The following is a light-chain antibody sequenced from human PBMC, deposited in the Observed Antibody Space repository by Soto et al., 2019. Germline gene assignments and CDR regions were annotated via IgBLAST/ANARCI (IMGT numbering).Light chain of an antibody. CDR2: RND. CDR3: SAWDDSLKGVV. CDR1: SFNIGSNA. Sequence: QSVLTQPPSASRTPGQRVTISCSGSSFNIGSNAVNWYQQLPGTAPKLLIYRNDQRPSGVPDRFSGSKSGTSASLAISGLQSEDEADYYCSAWDDSLKGVVFGGGTKLT. J-gene: IGLJ2*01. V-gene: IGLV1-44*01.